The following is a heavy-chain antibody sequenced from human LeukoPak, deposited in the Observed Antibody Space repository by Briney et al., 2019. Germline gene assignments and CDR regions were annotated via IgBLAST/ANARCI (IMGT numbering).Heavy chain of an antibody. Sequence: PSETLSLTCTVSGGSISSSSYYWGWIRQPPGKGLEWIGSIYYSGSTYYNPSLKSRVTISVDTSKNQFSLKLSSVTAADTAVYYCARLGGSSWGNYYYYYYMDVWGKGTTVTVSS. V-gene: IGHV4-39*01. CDR2: IYYSGST. D-gene: IGHD6-13*01. CDR3: ARLGGSSWGNYYYYYYMDV. CDR1: GGSISSSSYY. J-gene: IGHJ6*03.